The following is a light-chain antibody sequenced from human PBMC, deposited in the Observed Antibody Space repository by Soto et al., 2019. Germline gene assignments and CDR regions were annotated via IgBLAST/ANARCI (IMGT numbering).Light chain of an antibody. CDR2: GAS. Sequence: EIVLTQSPGSLSLSPGQRATLSCRASQSVDTTFFAWYQKKPGPAPRLLIYGASKRATGIPDRFSGSGSGTDFTLIISRLEPEDFAEYYCQQYMSSVTFGQGTKVEIK. CDR1: QSVDTTF. CDR3: QQYMSSVT. J-gene: IGKJ1*01. V-gene: IGKV3-20*01.